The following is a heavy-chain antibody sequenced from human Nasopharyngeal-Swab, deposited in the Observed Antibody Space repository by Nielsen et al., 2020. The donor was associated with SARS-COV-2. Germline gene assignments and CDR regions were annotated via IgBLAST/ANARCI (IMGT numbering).Heavy chain of an antibody. J-gene: IGHJ3*02. CDR2: ISWKSEYI. CDR1: GFTFDDYA. CDR3: AKDKGRWFGELYRAFDI. D-gene: IGHD3-10*01. Sequence: SLKISCAASGFTFDDYAFHWVRQAPGTGLEWVSGISWKSEYIGSAGSVKGRFTISRDNAKSSLYLQMNNLGPEDTALYYCAKDKGRWFGELYRAFDIWGQGTMVTVSS. V-gene: IGHV3-9*01.